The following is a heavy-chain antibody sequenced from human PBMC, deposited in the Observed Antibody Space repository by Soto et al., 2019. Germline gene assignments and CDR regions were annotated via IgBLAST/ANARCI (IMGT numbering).Heavy chain of an antibody. Sequence: VSLSYAASGFTVSSTYMSCVRQAPGKGLEWVSIIFSSGESFYADSVKGRFTISRDSSDNTVYLQMNSLKAEDTAVYYCARGGIGMVRTFDHWGQGTLVTVSS. CDR2: IFSSGES. D-gene: IGHD3-10*01. CDR3: ARGGIGMVRTFDH. V-gene: IGHV3-53*01. CDR1: GFTVSSTY. J-gene: IGHJ4*02.